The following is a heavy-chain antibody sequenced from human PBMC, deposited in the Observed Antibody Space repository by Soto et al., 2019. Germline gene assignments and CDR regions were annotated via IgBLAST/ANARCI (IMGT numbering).Heavy chain of an antibody. CDR2: IYYSGST. V-gene: IGHV4-61*01. Sequence: SETLSLTCTVSGGSVSSGSYYWSWIRQPPGKGLEWIGYIYYSGSTNYNPSLKSRVTISVDTSKNQFSLKLSSVTAADTAVYYCARDVTIFGVAHLDDWGQRTLVTVSS. CDR1: GGSVSSGSYY. CDR3: ARDVTIFGVAHLDD. D-gene: IGHD3-3*01. J-gene: IGHJ4*02.